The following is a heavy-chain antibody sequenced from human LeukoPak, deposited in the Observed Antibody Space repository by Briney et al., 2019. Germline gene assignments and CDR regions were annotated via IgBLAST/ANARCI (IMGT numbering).Heavy chain of an antibody. D-gene: IGHD3-9*01. Sequence: KPSETLSLTCTASGVSISSYYWSWIRQPPGKGLEWVGEINHSGSTNYNPSLKSRVTISVDTSKNQFSLKLSSVTAADTAVYYCARHVTDYDILTGYYGAPWFDPLGQGTLVTVSS. CDR3: ARHVTDYDILTGYYGAPWFDP. CDR1: GVSISSYY. V-gene: IGHV4-34*01. CDR2: INHSGST. J-gene: IGHJ5*02.